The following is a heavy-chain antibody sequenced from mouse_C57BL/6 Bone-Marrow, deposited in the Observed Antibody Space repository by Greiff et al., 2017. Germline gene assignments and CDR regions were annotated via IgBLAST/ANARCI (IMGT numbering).Heavy chain of an antibody. CDR1: GYSITSGYY. CDR3: AIYGSSFFDY. D-gene: IGHD1-1*01. V-gene: IGHV3-6*01. Sequence: EVQLQQSGPGLVKPSQSLSLTCSVTGYSITSGYYWNWIRQFPGNKLEWMGYISYDGSNNYNPSLKNRISITRDTSKNQFFLKLNSVTTEDTATYYCAIYGSSFFDYWGQGTTLTVSS. CDR2: ISYDGSN. J-gene: IGHJ2*01.